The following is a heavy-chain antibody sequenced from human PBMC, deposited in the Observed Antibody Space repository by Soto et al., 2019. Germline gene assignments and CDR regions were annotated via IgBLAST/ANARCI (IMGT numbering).Heavy chain of an antibody. CDR3: ARDAPPPELRFLEWHNYDYNGMDV. D-gene: IGHD3-3*01. CDR2: ISCYNGKT. Sequence: QVQVVQSGDEVKETGASVRVSCKTSGYSFTAYGITWGRQAPGQGLEWMGWISCYNGKTKYAQKVQGRVTMTTDTSTSTAYMEVRRLRSYDTAIYYCARDAPPPELRFLEWHNYDYNGMDVWGQGTTVTVSS. J-gene: IGHJ6*02. V-gene: IGHV1-18*01. CDR1: GYSFTAYG.